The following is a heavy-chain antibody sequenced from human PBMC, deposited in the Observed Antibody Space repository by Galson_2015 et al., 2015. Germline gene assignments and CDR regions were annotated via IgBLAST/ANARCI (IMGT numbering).Heavy chain of an antibody. CDR1: RFTFDDYA. Sequence: SLRLSCAASRFTFDDYAMHGVRQAPGKGLEWVSGINWNSESIGYADSVKGRFTISRDNAKNSLYLQMNSLRAEDTALYYCAKAYYDSRGGYSFVYWGQGTLVPVSS. V-gene: IGHV3-9*01. D-gene: IGHD3-22*01. CDR2: INWNSESI. J-gene: IGHJ4*02. CDR3: AKAYYDSRGGYSFVY.